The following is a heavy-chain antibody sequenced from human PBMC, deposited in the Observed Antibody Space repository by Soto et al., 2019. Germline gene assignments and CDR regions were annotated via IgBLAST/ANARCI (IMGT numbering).Heavy chain of an antibody. V-gene: IGHV1-46*01. J-gene: IGHJ6*02. CDR1: GYTFTSYY. CDR2: INPSGGST. CDR3: ARDRHSYCTNGVCYRYYYYGMDV. D-gene: IGHD2-8*01. Sequence: QVQLVQSGAEVKKPGASVKVSCKASGYTFTSYYMHWVRQAPGQGLEWMGIINPSGGSTSYAQKFKGRVTMTRDTSTSTVYMELSSLRSEDTAVYYCARDRHSYCTNGVCYRYYYYGMDVWGQGTTVTVSS.